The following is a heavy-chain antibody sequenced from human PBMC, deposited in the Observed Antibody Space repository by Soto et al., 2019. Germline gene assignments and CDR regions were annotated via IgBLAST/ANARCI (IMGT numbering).Heavy chain of an antibody. CDR2: INPNSGGT. CDR3: ARGRESIAARPSFVYYYYYMDV. J-gene: IGHJ6*03. CDR1: GYTFTGYY. Sequence: GPSVKVSCKASGYTFTGYYMHWVRQAPGQGLEWMGWINPNSGGTNYAQKFQGWVTMTRDTSISTAYMELSRLRSDDTAVYYCARGRESIAARPSFVYYYYYMDVWGKGTTVTVSS. V-gene: IGHV1-2*04. D-gene: IGHD6-6*01.